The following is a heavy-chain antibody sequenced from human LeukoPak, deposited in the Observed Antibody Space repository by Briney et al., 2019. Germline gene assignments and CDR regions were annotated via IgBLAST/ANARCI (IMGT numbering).Heavy chain of an antibody. Sequence: GASVKVSCKXSGYTFTGHYMYWVRQAPGQGLEWMGWINPNSGGTNYAQKFQGRVTMTRDTSISTAYMELSRLRSDDTAVYYCARGGSCSGGSCSYNWFDPWGQGTLVTVSS. CDR2: INPNSGGT. V-gene: IGHV1-2*02. J-gene: IGHJ5*02. CDR3: ARGGSCSGGSCSYNWFDP. CDR1: GYTFTGHY. D-gene: IGHD2-15*01.